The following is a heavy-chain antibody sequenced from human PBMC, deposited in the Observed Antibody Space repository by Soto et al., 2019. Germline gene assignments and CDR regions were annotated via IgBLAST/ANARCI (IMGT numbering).Heavy chain of an antibody. V-gene: IGHV4-59*12. CDR1: GGSISSYY. J-gene: IGHJ4*02. Sequence: SETLSLTCTVSGGSISSYYWSWIRQPPGKGLEWIGYIYYSGSTNYNPSLKSRVTISVDTSKNQFSLKLSSVTAADTAVYYCARERRGYSYGYLDYWGQGTLVTVSS. D-gene: IGHD5-18*01. CDR3: ARERRGYSYGYLDY. CDR2: IYYSGST.